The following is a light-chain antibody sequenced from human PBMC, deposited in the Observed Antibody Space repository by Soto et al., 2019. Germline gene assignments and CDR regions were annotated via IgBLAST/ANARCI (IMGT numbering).Light chain of an antibody. CDR1: QGISSY. CDR2: AAS. J-gene: IGKJ1*01. Sequence: AIRMTQSPSSFSASTGDRVAITCRASQGISSYLAWYQQKPGKAPTLLIYAASTLQSGVPSRFSGSGSGTDFTLTISCLQSEDFATYYCQQYYTYPRAFGQGTKVDIK. CDR3: QQYYTYPRA. V-gene: IGKV1-8*01.